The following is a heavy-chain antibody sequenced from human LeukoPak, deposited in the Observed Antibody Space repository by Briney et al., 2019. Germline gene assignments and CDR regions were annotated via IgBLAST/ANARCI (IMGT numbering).Heavy chain of an antibody. J-gene: IGHJ4*02. CDR1: GFTFSGYG. Sequence: PGGALRLSCAASGFTFSGYGMHWVRQAPGEGPEWVAVIWYDGSNKYYAESVKGGVTISRDNSKTTLYLKMNSLRAEDTAVYYCASEYYGSGQPGDWGQGTLVTVSS. V-gene: IGHV3-33*01. CDR3: ASEYYGSGQPGD. D-gene: IGHD3-10*01. CDR2: IWYDGSNK.